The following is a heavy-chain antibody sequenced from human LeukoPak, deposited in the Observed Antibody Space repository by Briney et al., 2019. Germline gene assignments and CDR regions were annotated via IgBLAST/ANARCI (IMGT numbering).Heavy chain of an antibody. J-gene: IGHJ3*02. CDR3: ASSHRLYYYDSSGYYWLGRYAFDI. D-gene: IGHD3-22*01. CDR2: INHSGST. V-gene: IGHV4-30-4*08. Sequence: SQTLSLTCTVSGGSISSGDYYWSWIRQPPGKGLEWIGEINHSGSTNYNPSLKSRVTISVDTSKNQFSLKLSSVTAADTAVYYCASSHRLYYYDSSGYYWLGRYAFDIWGQGTMVTVSS. CDR1: GGSISSGDYY.